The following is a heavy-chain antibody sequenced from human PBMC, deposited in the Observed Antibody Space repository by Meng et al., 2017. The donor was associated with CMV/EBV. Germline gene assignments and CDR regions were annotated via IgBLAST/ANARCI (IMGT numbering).Heavy chain of an antibody. CDR3: ARDGRYSGYDTAYFDY. Sequence: GGSLRLSCAASGFTFTYYVMHWVRQSPGKGLEDVAAVHTNGGSTYYADSVKGRFTISRDNSKNTVYLQMGSLRAEDTAVYYCARDGRYSGYDTAYFDYWGQGTLVTVSS. CDR2: VHTNGGST. V-gene: IGHV3-64*02. D-gene: IGHD5-12*01. CDR1: GFTFTYYV. J-gene: IGHJ4*02.